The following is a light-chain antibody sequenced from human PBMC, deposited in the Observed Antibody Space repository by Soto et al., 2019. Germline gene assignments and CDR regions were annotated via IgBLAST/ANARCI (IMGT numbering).Light chain of an antibody. Sequence: QLVLTQPPSASGTPGQRVTISCSGSRSNIGSNAVSWYQQLPGTAPKLLIYNDNQRPSGVPDRFSASKSGTSASLAISGLQSEDEADYYCAAWDDSLNARGVXXXGTKLTVL. V-gene: IGLV1-44*01. CDR2: NDN. CDR3: AAWDDSLNARGV. J-gene: IGLJ3*02. CDR1: RSNIGSNA.